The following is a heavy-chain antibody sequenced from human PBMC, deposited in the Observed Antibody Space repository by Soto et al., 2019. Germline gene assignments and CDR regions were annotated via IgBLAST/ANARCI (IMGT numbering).Heavy chain of an antibody. V-gene: IGHV1-3*01. J-gene: IGHJ5*02. CDR3: ARGRLLWFGELSHAGGWFDP. Sequence: ASVKVSCKASGYTFTSYAMHWVRQAPGQRLEWMGWINAGNGNTKYSQKFQGRVTITRDTSASTAYMELSSLRSEDTAVYYCARGRLLWFGELSHAGGWFDPWGQGTLVTVSS. D-gene: IGHD3-10*01. CDR2: INAGNGNT. CDR1: GYTFTSYA.